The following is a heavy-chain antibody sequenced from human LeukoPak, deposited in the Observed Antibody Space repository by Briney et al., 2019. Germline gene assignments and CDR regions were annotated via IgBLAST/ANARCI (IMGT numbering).Heavy chain of an antibody. J-gene: IGHJ4*02. CDR1: GFTFSSYA. CDR3: AKDTVVVPAASHFDY. D-gene: IGHD2-2*01. CDR2: ISGSGGSA. Sequence: GGSLRLSCAASGFTFSSYAMSWVRQAPGKGLEWVSAISGSGGSAYYADSVKGRFTISRDNSKNTLYLQMNSLRAEDTAVYYCAKDTVVVPAASHFDYWGQGTLVTVSS. V-gene: IGHV3-23*01.